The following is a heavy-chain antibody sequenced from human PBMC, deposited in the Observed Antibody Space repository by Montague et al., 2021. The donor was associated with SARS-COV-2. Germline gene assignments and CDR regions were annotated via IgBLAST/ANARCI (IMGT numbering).Heavy chain of an antibody. D-gene: IGHD3-9*01. Sequence: SETLSLTCTVSGGSISSSSYYWGWIRQPPGKGLEWIGSIYNSGSTYYNPSLKSRVTISVDTSKNQFSLKLSSVTAADTAAYYCARRLNYDILTGGALQYYYGMDVWGQGTTVTVSS. CDR1: GGSISSSSYY. CDR2: IYNSGST. J-gene: IGHJ6*02. V-gene: IGHV4-39*01. CDR3: ARRLNYDILTGGALQYYYGMDV.